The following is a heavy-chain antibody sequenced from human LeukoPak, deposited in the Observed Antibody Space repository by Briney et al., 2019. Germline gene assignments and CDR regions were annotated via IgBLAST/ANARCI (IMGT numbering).Heavy chain of an antibody. V-gene: IGHV3-30*18. CDR1: GFTFSSYG. D-gene: IGHD3-22*01. CDR3: TKGSQISGWLSHDY. CDR2: ISYDGVNK. Sequence: PGRSLRLSCAASGFTFSSYGMHWVRQAPGKGLEWVAVISYDGVNKDYAGSVKGRFTISRDNSKNTLYLQMNSLRAEDTAVYYCTKGSQISGWLSHDYWGQGTLVTVSS. J-gene: IGHJ4*02.